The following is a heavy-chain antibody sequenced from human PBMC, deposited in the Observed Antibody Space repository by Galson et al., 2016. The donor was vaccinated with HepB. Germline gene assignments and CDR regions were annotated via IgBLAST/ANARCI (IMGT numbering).Heavy chain of an antibody. CDR1: GGSISSSSYY. D-gene: IGHD2-21*01. J-gene: IGHJ3*02. CDR3: ATHRALYCVTTPDAFHI. V-gene: IGHV4-39*01. Sequence: ETLSLTCTVSGGSISSSSYYWGWIRQPPGKGLEWIGSMYYTGSTYFNPSLKSRVTISVDTSNIQFSLNLNSVTAADTAVYYCATHRALYCVTTPDAFHIWGQGTMVTVSP. CDR2: MYYTGST.